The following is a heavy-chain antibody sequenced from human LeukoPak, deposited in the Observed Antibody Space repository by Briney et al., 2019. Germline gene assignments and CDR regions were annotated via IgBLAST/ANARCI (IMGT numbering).Heavy chain of an antibody. CDR3: ARPGGSHAPGYQLLTGFDP. J-gene: IGHJ5*02. Sequence: PAASVKVSCKASGYTFTSYAMHWVRQAPGQRLEWMGWINAGNGNTKYSQKFQGRVTITRDTSASTAYMELSSLRSEDTAVYYCARPGGSHAPGYQLLTGFDPWGQGTLVTVSS. CDR1: GYTFTSYA. D-gene: IGHD2-2*01. V-gene: IGHV1-3*01. CDR2: INAGNGNT.